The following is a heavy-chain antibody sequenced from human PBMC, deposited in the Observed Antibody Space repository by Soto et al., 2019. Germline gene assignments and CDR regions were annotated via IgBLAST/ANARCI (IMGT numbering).Heavy chain of an antibody. CDR3: ATDLHWCGMAV. Sequence: EVQLLESGGGLVQPGESLRLSCAASGFTFGNYFMNWVRQAPGKGLEWVSDISSNGGRTHYADSVRGRFTISRDNSRNSLYLQMSSLGSEDTARYSGATDLHWCGMAVWGQGTTVTVSS. J-gene: IGHJ6*02. V-gene: IGHV3-23*01. CDR2: ISSNGGRT. CDR1: GFTFGNYF. D-gene: IGHD2-8*02.